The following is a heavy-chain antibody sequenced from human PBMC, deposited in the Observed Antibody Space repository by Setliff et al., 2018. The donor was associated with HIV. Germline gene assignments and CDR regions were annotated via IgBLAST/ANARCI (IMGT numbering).Heavy chain of an antibody. CDR3: ARARSCSGGTCLIYYYQSYGMYV. CDR2: IVDSGAT. J-gene: IGHJ6*02. D-gene: IGHD3-10*02. V-gene: IGHV4-34*12. Sequence: SETLSLTCDVYGESLDNYYWTWMRQAPGKGRVGCGEIVDSGATFYNTSLQSRVTISLDTPRKRLSLRLRSVTAADTAVDYCARARSCSGGTCLIYYYQSYGMYVWRQGTTVTSP. CDR1: GESLDNYY.